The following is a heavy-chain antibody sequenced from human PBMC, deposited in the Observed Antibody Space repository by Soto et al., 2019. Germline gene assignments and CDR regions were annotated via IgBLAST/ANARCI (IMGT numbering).Heavy chain of an antibody. D-gene: IGHD3-9*01. CDR3: ARVGQYDILTGYPYFFDY. J-gene: IGHJ4*02. V-gene: IGHV3-21*01. Sequence: EVQLVESGGGLVKPGGSLRLSCAASGFTFSSYSMNWVRQDPGKGLEWVSSISSSINSIYYADSVKGRFTSSRDNAKNSLYMQMNSLRAEDTAVYYCARVGQYDILTGYPYFFDYWGQGTLVTVSS. CDR2: ISSSINSI. CDR1: GFTFSSYS.